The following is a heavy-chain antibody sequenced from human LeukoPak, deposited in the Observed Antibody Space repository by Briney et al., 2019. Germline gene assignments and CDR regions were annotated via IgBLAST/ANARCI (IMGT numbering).Heavy chain of an antibody. V-gene: IGHV3-23*01. J-gene: IGHJ4*01. Sequence: GGSLRLSCAASGFTFSNSAMSWVRQAPGKGLEWVSPLSGSGITTYYADSVKGRFTISRDNSENTLYLQMNSLRAEDTAVYYCAKGIYSSGWSYFDYWGHGTLVTVSS. CDR2: LSGSGITT. CDR3: AKGIYSSGWSYFDY. CDR1: GFTFSNSA. D-gene: IGHD6-19*01.